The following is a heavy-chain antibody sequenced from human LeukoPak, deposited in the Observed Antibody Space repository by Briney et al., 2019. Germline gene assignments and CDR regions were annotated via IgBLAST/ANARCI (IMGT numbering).Heavy chain of an antibody. J-gene: IGHJ4*02. V-gene: IGHV4-34*01. CDR2: INHSGST. CDR1: GGSFSGYY. CDR3: ASHLYDFWSGYYY. D-gene: IGHD3-3*01. Sequence: PSETLSLTCAVYGGSFSGYYWSWIRQPPGKGLEWIGEINHSGSTNYNPSLKSRVTISVDTSKNQFSLRLSSVTAADTAVYYCASHLYDFWSGYYYWGQGTLVTVSS.